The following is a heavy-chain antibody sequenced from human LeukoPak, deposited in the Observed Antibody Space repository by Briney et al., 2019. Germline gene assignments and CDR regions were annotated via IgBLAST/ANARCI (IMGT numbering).Heavy chain of an antibody. D-gene: IGHD1-26*01. J-gene: IGHJ6*02. CDR2: INPSGGST. Sequence: ASVKVSCKASGYTFTIYYMHWVRQAPGQGLEWMGIINPSGGSTSYAQKFQGRVTMTRDTSTSTVYMELSSLRSEDTAVYYCASGGSYYSYYYYGMDVWGQGTTVTVSS. CDR3: ASGGSYYSYYYYGMDV. CDR1: GYTFTIYY. V-gene: IGHV1-46*01.